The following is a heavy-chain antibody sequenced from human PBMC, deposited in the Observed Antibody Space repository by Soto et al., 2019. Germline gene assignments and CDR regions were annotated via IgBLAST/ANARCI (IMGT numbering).Heavy chain of an antibody. J-gene: IGHJ4*02. CDR2: ISAYNGNT. V-gene: IGHV1-18*01. CDR1: GYTFTSYG. CDR3: ARDLQIYSSSAEFDY. D-gene: IGHD3-22*01. Sequence: ASVKVSCKASGYTFTSYGISWVRQAPGQGLEWMGWISAYNGNTNYAQKLQGRVTMTTDTSTSTAYMELRSLRSDDTAVYYCARDLQIYSSSAEFDYWGQGTLVTVSS.